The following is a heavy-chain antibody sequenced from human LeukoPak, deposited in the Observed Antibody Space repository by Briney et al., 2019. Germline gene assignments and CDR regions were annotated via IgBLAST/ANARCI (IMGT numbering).Heavy chain of an antibody. J-gene: IGHJ1*01. CDR2: IYHSGST. Sequence: SETLSLTCTVSGGSISSYFWSWIRQPPGKGLEWIGYIYHSGSTNYNPSLKSRVTTSVDTSKKQFSLKLTSVTAADTAVDYCAIAPSPETFQQWGQGTLVTVSS. V-gene: IGHV4-59*01. CDR1: GGSISSYF. CDR3: AIAPSPETFQQ.